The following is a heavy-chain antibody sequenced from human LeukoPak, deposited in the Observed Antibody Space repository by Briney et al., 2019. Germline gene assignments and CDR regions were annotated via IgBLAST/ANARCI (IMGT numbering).Heavy chain of an antibody. J-gene: IGHJ4*02. D-gene: IGHD6-13*01. Sequence: PGGSLRLSCAASGFTFSDYYMSWIRQAPGKGLEWVSYISGSSTYTSYADSVKGRLTISRDNAKNSLYLVMNSLRAEDTAVYYCARGHIASWYNVENWGQGTLVTVSS. CDR1: GFTFSDYY. CDR2: ISGSSTYT. V-gene: IGHV3-11*06. CDR3: ARGHIASWYNVEN.